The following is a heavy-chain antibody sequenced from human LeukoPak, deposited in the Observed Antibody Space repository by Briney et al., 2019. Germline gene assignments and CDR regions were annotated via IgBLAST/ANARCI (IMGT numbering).Heavy chain of an antibody. Sequence: SVKVSCKASGGTFSSYAISWVRQAPGQGLEWMGGIIPIFGTANYAQKFQGRVTITADKSTSTAYMELSSLRSEDTAVYYCARTMYSSGWYGGNAFDIWGQGTMVTVSS. V-gene: IGHV1-69*06. CDR3: ARTMYSSGWYGGNAFDI. CDR2: IIPIFGTA. D-gene: IGHD6-19*01. CDR1: GGTFSSYA. J-gene: IGHJ3*02.